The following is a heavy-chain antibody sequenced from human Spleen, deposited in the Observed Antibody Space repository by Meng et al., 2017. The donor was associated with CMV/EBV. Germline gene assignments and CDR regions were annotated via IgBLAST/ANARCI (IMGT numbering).Heavy chain of an antibody. CDR1: GGSLSGYY. CDR3: ARVNWNPDY. Sequence: GSLRLSCTVSGGSLSGYYWSWIRQPPGKGLEWIGHIYHSGSANFNPSLKSRVTISLDTSKNQFSLRLTSVTAADTAVYYCARVNWNPDYWGQGTLVTVSS. D-gene: IGHD1-1*01. J-gene: IGHJ4*02. V-gene: IGHV4-59*08. CDR2: IYHSGSA.